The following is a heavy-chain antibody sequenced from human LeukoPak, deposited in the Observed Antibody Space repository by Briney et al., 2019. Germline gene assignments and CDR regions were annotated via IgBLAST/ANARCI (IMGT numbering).Heavy chain of an antibody. J-gene: IGHJ2*01. CDR3: AKGQSRHNVVVTATYWYFDL. V-gene: IGHV3-23*01. CDR1: GFTFSSYA. D-gene: IGHD2-21*02. Sequence: GGSLRLSCAASGFTFSSYAMSWVRQAPGKGLEWVSAISGSGGSTYYADSVKGRFTISRDNSKNTLYLQMNSLRAEDTAVYYCAKGQSRHNVVVTATYWYFDLWGRGTLVTVSS. CDR2: ISGSGGST.